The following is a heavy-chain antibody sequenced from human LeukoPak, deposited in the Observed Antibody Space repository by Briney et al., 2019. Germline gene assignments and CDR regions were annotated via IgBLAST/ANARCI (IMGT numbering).Heavy chain of an antibody. V-gene: IGHV3-74*01. CDR3: TTGPSYGYEW. CDR2: IKTDGRTT. CDR1: GMTFSNHW. Sequence: GGSLRLSCAASGMTFSNHWMHWVRQAPGKGLVWVSLIKTDGRTTIYTDSVKGRSTISRDNGKSILYLQMNSLRAEDTGIYYCTTGPSYGYEWWGQGTVVTVSS. J-gene: IGHJ4*02. D-gene: IGHD3-16*01.